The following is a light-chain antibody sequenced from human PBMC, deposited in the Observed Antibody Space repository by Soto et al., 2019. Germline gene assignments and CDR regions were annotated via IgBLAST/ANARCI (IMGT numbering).Light chain of an antibody. CDR3: QQYNTFSYT. CDR1: QSISTW. J-gene: IGKJ2*01. V-gene: IGKV1-5*01. Sequence: DIQMTQSPSTLSASVGDRVTITCRASQSISTWYAWYQQKPGKAPKLLIYDSSSLESGVPSRFSGSGSGTEFTLTIISLQPDDFATYYCQQYNTFSYTFGRGTKLEIK. CDR2: DSS.